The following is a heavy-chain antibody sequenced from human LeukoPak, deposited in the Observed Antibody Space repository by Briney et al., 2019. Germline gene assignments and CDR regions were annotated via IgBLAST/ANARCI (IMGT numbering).Heavy chain of an antibody. CDR3: ARAKVPPTIFSSSWLYYYYMDV. J-gene: IGHJ6*03. V-gene: IGHV1-69*13. CDR2: IIPIFGTA. Sequence: SVKVSCKASGGTFSSYAISWVRQAPGQGLEWMGGIIPIFGTANYAQKFQGRVTITADESTSTAYMELSSLRSEDTAVYYCARAKVPPTIFSSSWLYYYYMDVWGKGTTVTISS. D-gene: IGHD6-13*01. CDR1: GGTFSSYA.